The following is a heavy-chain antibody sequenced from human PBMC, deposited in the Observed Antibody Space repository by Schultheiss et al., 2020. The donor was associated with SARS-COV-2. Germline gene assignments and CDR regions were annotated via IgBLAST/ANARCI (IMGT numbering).Heavy chain of an antibody. J-gene: IGHJ6*02. CDR1: GFTFSSYS. D-gene: IGHD3-3*01. V-gene: IGHV3-21*01. CDR3: ARTEDYDFWSGYFARNYYYGMDV. Sequence: GGSLRLSCAASGFTFSSYSMNWVRQAPGKGLEWVSAISGSGGSTYYADSVKGRFTISRDNAKNSLYLQMNSLRAEDTAVYYCARTEDYDFWSGYFARNYYYGMDVWGQGTTVTVSS. CDR2: ISGSGGST.